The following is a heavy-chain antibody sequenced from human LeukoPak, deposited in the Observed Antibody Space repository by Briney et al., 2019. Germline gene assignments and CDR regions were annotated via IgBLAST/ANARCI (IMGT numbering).Heavy chain of an antibody. D-gene: IGHD4/OR15-4a*01. CDR3: ATARTLRYYGMDV. Sequence: GASVKVSCKVSGYTLTELSMHWVRQAPGKGLEWMGGFDPEDGETIYAQKFQGRVTITEDTSTDTAYMELSSLRSEDTAVYYCATARTLRYYGMDVWGQGTTVTVSS. V-gene: IGHV1-24*01. CDR2: FDPEDGET. CDR1: GYTLTELS. J-gene: IGHJ6*02.